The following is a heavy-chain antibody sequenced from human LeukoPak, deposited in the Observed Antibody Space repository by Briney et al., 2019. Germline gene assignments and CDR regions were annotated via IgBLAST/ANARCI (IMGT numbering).Heavy chain of an antibody. J-gene: IGHJ4*02. V-gene: IGHV1-18*01. D-gene: IGHD3-22*01. CDR2: ISAYNGNT. CDR3: ARDLGYYDSSGYS. Sequence: ASVKVACKASGYTFTSYGVSWVRQAPGQGLEWMGCISAYNGNTNYAQKLQGRVTMTTDTSTSTANMERRSMRSDDTAVYYCARDLGYYDSSGYSWGQGTLVTVSS. CDR1: GYTFTSYG.